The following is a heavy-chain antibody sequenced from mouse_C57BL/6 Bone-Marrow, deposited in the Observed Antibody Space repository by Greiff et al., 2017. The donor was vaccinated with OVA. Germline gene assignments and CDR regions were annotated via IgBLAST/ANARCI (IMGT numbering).Heavy chain of an antibody. Sequence: EVKLMESGGGLVKPGGSLKLSCAASGFTFSDYGMHWVRQAPEKGLEWVAYISSGSSTIYYADTVKGRFTISRDNAKNTLFLQMTSLRSEDTAMYYCASAVYFDYWGQGTTLTVSS. J-gene: IGHJ2*01. CDR2: ISSGSSTI. V-gene: IGHV5-17*01. CDR1: GFTFSDYG. CDR3: ASAVYFDY. D-gene: IGHD3-3*01.